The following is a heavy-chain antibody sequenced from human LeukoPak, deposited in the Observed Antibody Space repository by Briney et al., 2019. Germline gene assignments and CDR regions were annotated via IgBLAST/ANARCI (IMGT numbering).Heavy chain of an antibody. Sequence: SETLSLTCTVSGGSISGYYWSWIRQPAGKGLEWIGRIYTSGSTNYNPSLKSRVTMSVDTSRNQFSLKLSSVTAADTAVYYCARVSSRSGGWDFDSWGQGTLVTVSS. CDR3: ARVSSRSGGWDFDS. D-gene: IGHD1-26*01. J-gene: IGHJ4*02. CDR2: IYTSGST. V-gene: IGHV4-4*07. CDR1: GGSISGYY.